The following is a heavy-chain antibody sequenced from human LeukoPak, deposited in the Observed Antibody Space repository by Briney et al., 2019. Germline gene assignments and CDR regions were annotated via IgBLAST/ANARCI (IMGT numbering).Heavy chain of an antibody. Sequence: HGESLKISCKGSGYSFTSYWIGWVRQIPGKGLEWMGIIYPGDSDTRYSPSFQGQVTISADKSISTAYLQWSSLKASDTAMYYCARNRIAVAGTIPYYFDYWGQGTLVTVSS. J-gene: IGHJ4*02. CDR3: ARNRIAVAGTIPYYFDY. CDR2: IYPGDSDT. D-gene: IGHD6-19*01. CDR1: GYSFTSYW. V-gene: IGHV5-51*01.